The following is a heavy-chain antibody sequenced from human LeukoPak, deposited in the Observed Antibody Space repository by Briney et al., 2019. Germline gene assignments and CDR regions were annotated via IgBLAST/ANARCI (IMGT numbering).Heavy chain of an antibody. CDR3: ARDPSIAAGRHYFDY. D-gene: IGHD6-13*01. CDR2: ISSSSSYI. Sequence: PGGSLRLSCAASGFTFSSYSMNWVRQAPGKGLEWVSSISSSSSYIYYADSVKGRFTISRGNAKNSLYLQMNSLRAEDTAVYYCARDPSIAAGRHYFDYWGQGTLVTVSS. J-gene: IGHJ4*02. CDR1: GFTFSSYS. V-gene: IGHV3-21*01.